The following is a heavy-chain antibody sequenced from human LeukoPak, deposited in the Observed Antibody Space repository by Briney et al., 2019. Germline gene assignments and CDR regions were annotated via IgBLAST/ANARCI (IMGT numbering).Heavy chain of an antibody. J-gene: IGHJ3*02. D-gene: IGHD6-19*01. Sequence: PGGSLRLSCAASGFTFSSYAMSWVRQAPGKGLEWVSSISGSGGGTYYSDSVKGRFTISRDNSKNTLYLQLNSLRAEDTAVYYCAKDRSSGWYDAFDIWGQGTMVIVSS. V-gene: IGHV3-23*01. CDR2: ISGSGGGT. CDR1: GFTFSSYA. CDR3: AKDRSSGWYDAFDI.